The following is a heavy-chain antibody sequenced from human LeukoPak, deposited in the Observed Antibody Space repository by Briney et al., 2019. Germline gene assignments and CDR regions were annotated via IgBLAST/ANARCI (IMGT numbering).Heavy chain of an antibody. D-gene: IGHD3-22*01. CDR3: ARGARSDYYDSSGYYYDEASFDY. Sequence: ASVKVSCKASGYTFTSYDINWVRQATGQGLEWMGWINPNNGNTHYAQKLQGRVTMTRNTSISTAYMELSSLRSEDRAVYYCARGARSDYYDSSGYYYDEASFDYWGQGTLVTVSS. CDR2: INPNNGNT. CDR1: GYTFTSYD. V-gene: IGHV1-8*01. J-gene: IGHJ4*02.